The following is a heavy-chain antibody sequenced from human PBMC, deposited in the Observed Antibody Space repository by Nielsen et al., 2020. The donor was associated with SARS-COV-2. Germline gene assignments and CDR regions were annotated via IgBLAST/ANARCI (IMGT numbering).Heavy chain of an antibody. CDR1: GYTFTNYG. CDR2: ISGHNGDT. Sequence: GSLRLSCKASGYTFTNYGISWVRQAPGQGLEWLGWISGHNGDTYYAQKVQDRLTLTADSSTSTAFLELTSLTSDDTAVYYCARYSTGWFSGLYWFDPWGQGTLVTVST. J-gene: IGHJ5*02. D-gene: IGHD2-2*01. V-gene: IGHV1-18*04. CDR3: ARYSTGWFSGLYWFDP.